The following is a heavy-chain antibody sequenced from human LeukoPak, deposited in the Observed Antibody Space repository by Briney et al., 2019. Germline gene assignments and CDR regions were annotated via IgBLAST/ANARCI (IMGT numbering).Heavy chain of an antibody. V-gene: IGHV1-24*01. Sequence: ASVKVSCKVSGYTLTELSMHWVRQAPGKGLEWMGGFDPEDGETIYAQKFQGRVTMTEDTSTDTAYMELSSLRSEDTAVYYCAKGSSRITMIVVVITSDRGFDYWGQGTLVTVSS. CDR2: FDPEDGET. D-gene: IGHD3-22*01. CDR3: AKGSSRITMIVVVITSDRGFDY. J-gene: IGHJ4*02. CDR1: GYTLTELS.